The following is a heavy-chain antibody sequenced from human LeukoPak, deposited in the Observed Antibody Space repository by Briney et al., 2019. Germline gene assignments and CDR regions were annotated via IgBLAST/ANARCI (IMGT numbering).Heavy chain of an antibody. CDR2: ISGSGGST. J-gene: IGHJ4*02. V-gene: IGHV3-23*01. CDR1: GFTFSSYA. CDR3: ATQMGRGSGYLLLDY. Sequence: GGSLRLSCAASGFTFSSYAMSWVRQAPGKGLEWVSAISGSGGSTYYADSVKGRFTISRDNSKNTLYLQMNSLRAEDTAVYYCATQMGRGSGYLLLDYWGQGTLVTVSS. D-gene: IGHD3-3*01.